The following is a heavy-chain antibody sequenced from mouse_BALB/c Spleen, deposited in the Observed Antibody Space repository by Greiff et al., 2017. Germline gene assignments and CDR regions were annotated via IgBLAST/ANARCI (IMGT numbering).Heavy chain of an antibody. V-gene: IGHV1-4*02. CDR2: INPSSGYT. J-gene: IGHJ3*01. Sequence: VQLQQSAAELARPGASVKMSCKASGYTFTSYTMHWVKQRPGQGLEWIGYINPSSGYTEYNQKFKDKTTLTADKSSSTAYMQLSSLTSEDSAVYYCARGGDQKGFAYWGQGTLVTVSA. CDR1: GYTFTSYT. D-gene: IGHD3-3*01. CDR3: ARGGDQKGFAY.